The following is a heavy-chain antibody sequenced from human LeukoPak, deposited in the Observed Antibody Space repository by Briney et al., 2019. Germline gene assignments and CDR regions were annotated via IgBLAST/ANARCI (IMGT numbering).Heavy chain of an antibody. V-gene: IGHV3-53*05. D-gene: IGHD3-22*01. J-gene: IGHJ4*02. CDR3: ARRAGDYSHPYDY. CDR2: IHSGGST. Sequence: GGSLRLSCAASGFTVSSHYMSWVRQAPGKGLEWVSVIHSGGSTYYADSVKGRFTISRDNSKNTLYLQMNSLRAEDTAVYYCARRAGDYSHPYDYWGQGTLVTVSS. CDR1: GFTVSSHY.